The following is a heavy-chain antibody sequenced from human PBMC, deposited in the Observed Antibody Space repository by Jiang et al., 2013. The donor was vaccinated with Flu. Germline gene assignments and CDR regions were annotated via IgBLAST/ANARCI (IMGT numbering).Heavy chain of an antibody. CDR2: ITGGNGDT. V-gene: IGHV1/OR15-3*02. Sequence: GAEVKKPGSSVKVSCKASGGTFTGYYMHWVRQAPGQRLEWMGWITGGNGDTRYSQKFQGRVTISRDTSASTAYMELSSLRSEDTAIYYCAKEGWNTGTTHFDYWGQGTLVTVSS. CDR3: AKEGWNTGTTHFDY. J-gene: IGHJ4*02. D-gene: IGHD1/OR15-1a*01. CDR1: GGTFTGYY.